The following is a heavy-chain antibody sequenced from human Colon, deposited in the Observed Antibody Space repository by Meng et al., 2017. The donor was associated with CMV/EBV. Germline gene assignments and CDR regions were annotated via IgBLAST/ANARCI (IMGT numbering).Heavy chain of an antibody. CDR3: TRVRKGLAGQTTLDY. CDR1: GFTFNDHY. V-gene: IGHV3-72*01. J-gene: IGHJ4*02. Sequence: GESLKISCAASGFTFNDHYIDWVRQAPGKGLEWVGRIRNKANSYTTLYAASVKDRFTFSRDDSKNSVFLQMNSLKTEDTAVYYCTRVRKGLAGQTTLDYWGQGTLVTVSS. CDR2: IRNKANSYTT. D-gene: IGHD1-7*01.